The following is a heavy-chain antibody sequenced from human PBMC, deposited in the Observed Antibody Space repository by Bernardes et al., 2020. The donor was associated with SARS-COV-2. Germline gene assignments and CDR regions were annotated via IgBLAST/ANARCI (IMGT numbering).Heavy chain of an antibody. J-gene: IGHJ6*02. Sequence: GGSLRLSCAASGFTFDDYAMHWVRQAPGKGLEWVSGISWNSGSIGYADSVKGRFTISRDNAKNSLYLQMNSLRAEDTALYYCASMQSGGYYYYGMDVWGQGTTVTVSS. V-gene: IGHV3-9*01. CDR1: GFTFDDYA. D-gene: IGHD1-26*01. CDR2: ISWNSGSI. CDR3: ASMQSGGYYYYGMDV.